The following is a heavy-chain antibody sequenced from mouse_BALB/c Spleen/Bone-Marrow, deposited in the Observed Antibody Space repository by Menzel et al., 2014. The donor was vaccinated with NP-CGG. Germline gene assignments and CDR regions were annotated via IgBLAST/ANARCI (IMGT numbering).Heavy chain of an antibody. D-gene: IGHD2-10*02. CDR2: IGSGGST. CDR3: AREEYGQKVYAMDY. J-gene: IGHJ4*01. CDR1: GFTFSSYA. Sequence: EVKLMESGGGLVKPGGSLKLSCAASGFTFSSYAMSWVRQTPEKRLEWVASIGSGGSTYYPDSVKGRFTISRDNARNILYLQMSSLRSEDTAMYYCAREEYGQKVYAMDYWGQGTSVTVSS. V-gene: IGHV5-6-5*01.